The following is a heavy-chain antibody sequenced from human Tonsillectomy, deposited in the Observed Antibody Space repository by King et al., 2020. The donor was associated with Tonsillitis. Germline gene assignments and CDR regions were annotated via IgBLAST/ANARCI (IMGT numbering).Heavy chain of an antibody. Sequence: VQLVESGGGLVQSGGSLRLSCAASGFSVSSNYMSWVRQAPGKGLEWVSVIYSGGSPYYADSVKGRFTISRDNSKNTLYLQMNSLGGEDTAVYYCARSVVAFYYFDYWGQGTLVTVSS. CDR1: GFSVSSNY. CDR3: ARSVVAFYYFDY. D-gene: IGHD2-15*01. CDR2: IYSGGSP. J-gene: IGHJ4*02. V-gene: IGHV3-66*01.